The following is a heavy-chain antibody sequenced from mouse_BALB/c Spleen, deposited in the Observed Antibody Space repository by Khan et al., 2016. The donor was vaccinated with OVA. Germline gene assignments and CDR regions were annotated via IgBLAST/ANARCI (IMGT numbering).Heavy chain of an antibody. V-gene: IGHV2-2*02. CDR1: GFSLTTYG. D-gene: IGHD2-4*01. J-gene: IGHJ3*01. CDR3: ARSYDYDEGLAY. Sequence: VQLQQSGPGLVQPSQSLSITCTVSGFSLTTYGVHWVRQSPGKGLEWLGVIWSGGSTDYNAAFISRLSISKDNSKSQVFFKMNSLHTNDTAIYYCARSYDYDEGLAYWGQGTLVTVSA. CDR2: IWSGGST.